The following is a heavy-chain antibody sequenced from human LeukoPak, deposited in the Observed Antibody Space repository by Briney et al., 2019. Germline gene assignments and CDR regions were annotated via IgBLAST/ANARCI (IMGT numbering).Heavy chain of an antibody. V-gene: IGHV3-30*18. J-gene: IGHJ4*02. CDR2: ISYDGSNK. CDR1: GFTFSSYG. CDR3: AKDLFDY. Sequence: PGGSLRLSCAASGFTFSSYGMHWVRQAPDKGLEWVAVISYDGSNKYYADSVKGRFTISRDNSKNTLYLQMNSLRAEDTAVYYCAKDLFDYWGQGTLVTVSS.